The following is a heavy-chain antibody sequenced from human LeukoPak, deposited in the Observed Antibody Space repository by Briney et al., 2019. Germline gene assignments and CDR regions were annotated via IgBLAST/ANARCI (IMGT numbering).Heavy chain of an antibody. J-gene: IGHJ4*02. CDR2: IFHTGST. CDR1: GGSISSGDYS. D-gene: IGHD3-22*01. Sequence: PSQTLSLTCAVSGGSISSGDYSWSWIRQPPGKGPEWMGYIFHTGSTNYNPSLKSRVTISVDTSKNQFSLKLSSVTAADTAVYYCARHPSYYDRIDYWGQGTLVTVSS. V-gene: IGHV4-30-2*01. CDR3: ARHPSYYDRIDY.